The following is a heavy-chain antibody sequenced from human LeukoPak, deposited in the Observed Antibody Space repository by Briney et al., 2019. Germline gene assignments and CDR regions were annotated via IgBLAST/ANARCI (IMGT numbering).Heavy chain of an antibody. V-gene: IGHV4-61*02. CDR1: GGSISSGNYY. CDR2: IYTSGNT. Sequence: SQTLSLTCTVSGGSISSGNYYWSWIRQPAGKGLEWIGRIYTSGNTNYNPSLKSRVTISVDTSKNQFSLKLSSVTAADTAVYYCASLYYYDSAPFDPWGQGTLVTVSS. CDR3: ASLYYYDSAPFDP. D-gene: IGHD3-22*01. J-gene: IGHJ5*02.